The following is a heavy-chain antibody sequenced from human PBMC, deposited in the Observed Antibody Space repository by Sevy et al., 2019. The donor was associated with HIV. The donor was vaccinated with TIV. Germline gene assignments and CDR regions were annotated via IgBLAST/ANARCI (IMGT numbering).Heavy chain of an antibody. Sequence: SETLSLTCAVYGGSFSGYYWSWIRQPPGKGLEWIGEINHSGSTNYNPSLKSRVTISVDTSKNQYSLKLSSVTAADTAVYYCARVSVAGTRGPGFIDYWGQGALVTVSS. D-gene: IGHD6-19*01. J-gene: IGHJ4*02. CDR3: ARVSVAGTRGPGFIDY. CDR2: INHSGST. V-gene: IGHV4-34*01. CDR1: GGSFSGYY.